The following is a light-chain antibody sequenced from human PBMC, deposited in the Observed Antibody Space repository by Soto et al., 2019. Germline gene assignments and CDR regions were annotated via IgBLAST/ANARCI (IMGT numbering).Light chain of an antibody. Sequence: EIVLTQSPGTLSLSPGERATLSCRASQSVSSSYLAWYQQKPGQAPRLLISGASSRATGIPDRFSGSGSGTDFTLTTSRLEPEDFAGYYCHQYGGSPPFTFGAGTKVDIK. CDR1: QSVSSSY. CDR2: GAS. CDR3: HQYGGSPPFT. V-gene: IGKV3-20*01. J-gene: IGKJ3*01.